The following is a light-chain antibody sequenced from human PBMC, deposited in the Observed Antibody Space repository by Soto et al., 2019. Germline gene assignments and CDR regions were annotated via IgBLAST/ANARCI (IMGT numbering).Light chain of an antibody. CDR3: QQYDSSPRT. CDR1: QTISSGY. Sequence: EIVLTQSPATLSLSPGERATLSCGASQTISSGYLAWYQQKPGLAPRLLIYVASSRATGIPDRFSGSGSGTDFTLTIRRLEPEDFAVYYCQQYDSSPRTFGPGTKVEIK. V-gene: IGKV3D-20*01. CDR2: VAS. J-gene: IGKJ1*01.